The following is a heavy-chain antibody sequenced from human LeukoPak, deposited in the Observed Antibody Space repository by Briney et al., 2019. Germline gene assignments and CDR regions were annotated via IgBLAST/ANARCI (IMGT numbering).Heavy chain of an antibody. CDR2: IYTSGST. CDR3: ARQIYYGSGSYYGNWFDP. Sequence: SETLSLTCTVSGGSISSYYWSWIRQPAGKGLEWIGRIYTSGSTNYNPSLKSRVTISVDTSKNQFSLKLSSVTAADTAVYYCARQIYYGSGSYYGNWFDPWGQGTLVTVSS. V-gene: IGHV4-4*07. D-gene: IGHD3-10*01. CDR1: GGSISSYY. J-gene: IGHJ5*02.